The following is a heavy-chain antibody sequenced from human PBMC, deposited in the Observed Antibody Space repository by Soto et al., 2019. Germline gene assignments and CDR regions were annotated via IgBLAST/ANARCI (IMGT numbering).Heavy chain of an antibody. CDR3: AHSPFFGDKLDY. CDR2: IYWDDDK. Sequence: QITLKESGPTLVKPTQTLTLTCTFSGFSLTTGGVGVVWIRQPPGKALEWLAVIYWDDDKRYRPSLKSRLTISKDTSKNQVVLTMTNMDPVDTATYCCAHSPFFGDKLDYWGQGTQVTVSS. J-gene: IGHJ4*02. CDR1: GFSLTTGGVG. V-gene: IGHV2-5*02. D-gene: IGHD2-21*01.